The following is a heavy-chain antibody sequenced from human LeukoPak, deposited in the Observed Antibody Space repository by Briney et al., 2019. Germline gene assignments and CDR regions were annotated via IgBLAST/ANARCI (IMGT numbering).Heavy chain of an antibody. CDR2: INPKIGGT. CDR3: ARDSSRRPQIYDIATSFSTDS. J-gene: IGHJ4*02. CDR1: GYTFTDYY. V-gene: IGHV1-2*02. Sequence: ASVKVSCKASGYTFTDYYIRWVRQAPGQGLEWMGYINPKIGGTNYAQRFQGRVSMTRDTSITTAYMELRRVTSDDTAVYYCARDSSRRPQIYDIATSFSTDSWGQGTLVTVSS. D-gene: IGHD3-9*01.